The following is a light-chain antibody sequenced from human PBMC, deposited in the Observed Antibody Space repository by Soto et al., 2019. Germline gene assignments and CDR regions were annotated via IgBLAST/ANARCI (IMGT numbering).Light chain of an antibody. V-gene: IGKV1-39*01. CDR1: HAINSY. J-gene: IGKJ3*01. Sequence: DIQMTQSPSSLSTSVWDRFAITCRESHAINSYLNWYQQKPGKAPRILIFATSTFQSGVPSMFSGSGSGTDFTVTISSLQPEDFETYYCQXKETCRPGAKVXI. CDR2: ATS. CDR3: QXKET.